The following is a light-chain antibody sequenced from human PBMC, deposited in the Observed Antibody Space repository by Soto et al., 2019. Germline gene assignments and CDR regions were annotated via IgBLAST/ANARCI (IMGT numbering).Light chain of an antibody. Sequence: QSALTQPASVSGSPGQSITISCTGTSSDVGGYNYISWSQHHPGKAPKLMIYDVSNRPSGVSNRFSGSKSGNTASLSISGLQPEDEADYYCSSYRTSNTRQIVCGTGTKVTVL. CDR2: DVS. CDR3: SSYRTSNTRQIV. CDR1: SSDVGGYNY. V-gene: IGLV2-14*03. J-gene: IGLJ1*01.